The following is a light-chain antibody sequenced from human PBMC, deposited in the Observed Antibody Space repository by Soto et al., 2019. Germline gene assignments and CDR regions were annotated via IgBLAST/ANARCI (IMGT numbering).Light chain of an antibody. CDR3: QQGGNWPVT. Sequence: EIVLAQSPATLSLSPGERGTLSCRASQSIGTSLAWYQHKPGQAPRLLFADASHRATGIPARFNTSGSGTDFILTINSLESGDSAVYFCQQGGNWPVTFGQGTRVEIK. CDR2: DAS. J-gene: IGKJ5*01. V-gene: IGKV3-11*01. CDR1: QSIGTS.